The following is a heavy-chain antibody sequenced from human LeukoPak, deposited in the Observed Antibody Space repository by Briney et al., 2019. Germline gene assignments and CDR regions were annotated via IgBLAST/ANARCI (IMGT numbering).Heavy chain of an antibody. Sequence: GGSLRLSCAASGFTFSSYSMNWVRQAPGKGLEWVSSISSSSSYIYYADSVKGRFTISRDNAKNSLYLQMNSLRAEDTAVYYCARDLGLWLVQSAVDIWGQGTMVTVSS. D-gene: IGHD6-19*01. CDR3: ARDLGLWLVQSAVDI. CDR2: ISSSSSYI. V-gene: IGHV3-21*01. J-gene: IGHJ3*02. CDR1: GFTFSSYS.